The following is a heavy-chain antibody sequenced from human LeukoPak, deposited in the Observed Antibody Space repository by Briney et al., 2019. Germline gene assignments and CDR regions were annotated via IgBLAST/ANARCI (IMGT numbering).Heavy chain of an antibody. CDR3: ARGYSHDREGAFDI. D-gene: IGHD5-18*01. V-gene: IGHV7-4-1*02. CDR1: GYTFTSIA. J-gene: IGHJ3*02. CDR2: INTNTGNP. Sequence: ASVKVSCKASGYTFTSIAVNWVRQAPGQGLEWMGWINTNTGNPRYAQGFTGRFVFSLDTSVSTAYLQIRILKAGDTGVYYCARGYSHDREGAFDIWGQGTMVTVSS.